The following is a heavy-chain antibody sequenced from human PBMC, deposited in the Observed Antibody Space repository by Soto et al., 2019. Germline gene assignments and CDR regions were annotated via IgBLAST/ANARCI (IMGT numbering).Heavy chain of an antibody. Sequence: GGSLRLSCAASGFTFSSYGMYWVRQAPGKGLEWVAVIWYDGSNKYYADSVKGRFTISRDNSKNTLYLQMNSLRAEDTAVYYCARGISPEYCSSTSCYYYYMDVWGKGTTVTVSS. CDR1: GFTFSSYG. CDR3: ARGISPEYCSSTSCYYYYMDV. CDR2: IWYDGSNK. J-gene: IGHJ6*03. D-gene: IGHD2-2*01. V-gene: IGHV3-33*01.